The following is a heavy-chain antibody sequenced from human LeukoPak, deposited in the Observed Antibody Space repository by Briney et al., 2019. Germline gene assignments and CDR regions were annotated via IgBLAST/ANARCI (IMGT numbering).Heavy chain of an antibody. J-gene: IGHJ3*02. D-gene: IGHD2-15*01. Sequence: SQTLSLTCAISGDSVSSNSAAWNWIRQSPSRGLEWLGRTYYRSKWYNDYAVSVKSRITINPDTSKNQFSLQLNSVTAADTAVYYCARELEGYCSGGSCPRDAFDIWGQGTMVTVSS. CDR3: ARELEGYCSGGSCPRDAFDI. V-gene: IGHV6-1*01. CDR2: TYYRSKWYN. CDR1: GDSVSSNSAA.